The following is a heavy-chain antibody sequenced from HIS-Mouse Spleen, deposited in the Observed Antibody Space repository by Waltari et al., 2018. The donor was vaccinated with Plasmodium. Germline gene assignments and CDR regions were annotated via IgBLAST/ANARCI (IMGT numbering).Heavy chain of an antibody. Sequence: QVQLVQSGAEVKKPGASVKVSCKASGYTFTSYYMHWVRQAPGQGLEWMGIINPSGGSTSYAQKFQGRGTMTRDTSTSTVYMELSSLRSEDTAVYYCARDRTDCSGGSCYWFDPWGQGTLVTVSS. CDR2: INPSGGST. J-gene: IGHJ5*02. CDR1: GYTFTSYY. V-gene: IGHV1-46*01. D-gene: IGHD2-15*01. CDR3: ARDRTDCSGGSCYWFDP.